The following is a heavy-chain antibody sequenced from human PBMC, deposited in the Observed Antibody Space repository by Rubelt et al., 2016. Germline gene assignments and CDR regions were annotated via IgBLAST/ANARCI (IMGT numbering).Heavy chain of an antibody. CDR3: ARDPRAGTTSFDY. CDR1: GGSISSSSYY. V-gene: IGHV4-39*07. Sequence: QLQLQESGPGLVKPSETLSLTCTVSGGSISSSSYYWGWIRQPPGKGLEWIGSIYYSGSTHYNPSLKSRVTISVDPAKNQFSLKLSSVTAADTAVYYCARDPRAGTTSFDYWGQGTLVTVSS. D-gene: IGHD1-7*01. CDR2: IYYSGST. J-gene: IGHJ4*02.